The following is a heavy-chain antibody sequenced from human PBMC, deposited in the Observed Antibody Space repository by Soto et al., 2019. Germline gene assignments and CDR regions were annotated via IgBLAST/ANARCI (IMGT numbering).Heavy chain of an antibody. CDR3: SIDIIWSGFYDYYYYMDV. Sequence: WGSLSLSFSSSGFTFSSYWKRWVRQAPGKGLEWVANIKQDGSEKYYVDFVKGRVSISRDNAKNSLYLQMNSLRAEDTAVYFSSIDIIWSGFYDYYYYMDVWGKGTTVTVSS. D-gene: IGHD3-3*01. J-gene: IGHJ6*03. CDR1: GFTFSSYW. V-gene: IGHV3-7*03. CDR2: IKQDGSEK.